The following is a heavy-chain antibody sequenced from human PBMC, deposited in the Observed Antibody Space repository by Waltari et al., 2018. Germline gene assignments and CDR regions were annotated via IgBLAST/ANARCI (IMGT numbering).Heavy chain of an antibody. CDR2: INPNSGGT. V-gene: IGHV1-2*06. J-gene: IGHJ4*02. D-gene: IGHD6-6*01. CDR3: AKDPVGAAPPDFDY. CDR1: GYTFTGYY. Sequence: QVQLVQSGAEVKKPGASVKVSCKASGYTFTGYYMHWVRQAPGQGLEWMGRINPNSGGTNYAQKFQGRVTMTRDTSISTAYMELSRLRAEDTAVYYCAKDPVGAAPPDFDYWGQGTLVTVSS.